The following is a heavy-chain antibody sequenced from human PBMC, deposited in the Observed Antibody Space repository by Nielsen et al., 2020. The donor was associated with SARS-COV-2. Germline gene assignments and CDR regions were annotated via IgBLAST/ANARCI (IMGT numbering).Heavy chain of an antibody. D-gene: IGHD3-9*01. J-gene: IGHJ5*01. CDR1: GFDFRNYA. Sequence: GGSLRLSCEASGFDFRNYAMSWVRQAPGKGLEWVSDISGSGGSTYDADSVKGRFTISRDNSKNTLYLQMNSLRAEDTAVYYCAKVATDYYVGRFDSWGQGTLVTVSS. CDR3: AKVATDYYVGRFDS. CDR2: ISGSGGST. V-gene: IGHV3-23*01.